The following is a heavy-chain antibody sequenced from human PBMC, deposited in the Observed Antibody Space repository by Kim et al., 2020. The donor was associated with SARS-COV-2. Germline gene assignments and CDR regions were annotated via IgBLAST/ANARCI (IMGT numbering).Heavy chain of an antibody. D-gene: IGHD6-25*01. J-gene: IGHJ5*02. CDR2: INPNSGGTGVT. Sequence: ASVKVSCKASGYSFTDYYIHWVRQAPGQGLLYLGWINPNSGGTGVTKYSQHFQGRITMTRDTSITTVYMELRRLTSDDTAVYFCVRGVRSGFDPWGPGTL. V-gene: IGHV1-2*02. CDR1: GYSFTDYY. CDR3: VRGVRSGFDP.